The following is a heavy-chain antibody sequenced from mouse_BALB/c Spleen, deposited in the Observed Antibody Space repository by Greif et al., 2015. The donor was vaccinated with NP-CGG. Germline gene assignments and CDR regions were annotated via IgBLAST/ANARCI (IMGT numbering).Heavy chain of an antibody. CDR1: GFNIKDTY. Sequence: DVQLQESGAELVKPGASVKLSCTASGFNIKDTYMHWVKQRPEQGLEWIGRINPANGNTKYDPKFQGKATITADTSSNTAYLQLSSLTSEDTAVYYCAPTMITTGELWYFDVWGAGTTVTVSS. CDR2: INPANGNT. V-gene: IGHV14-3*02. D-gene: IGHD2-4*01. CDR3: APTMITTGELWYFDV. J-gene: IGHJ1*01.